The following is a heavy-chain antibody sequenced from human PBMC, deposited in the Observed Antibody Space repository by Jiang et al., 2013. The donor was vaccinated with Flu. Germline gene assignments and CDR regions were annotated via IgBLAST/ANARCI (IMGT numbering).Heavy chain of an antibody. CDR3: SLTYYYDSSGYFGAFDI. CDR2: IIPILGIA. V-gene: IGHV1-69*10. CDR1: GYTFTNYP. D-gene: IGHD3-22*01. Sequence: GAEVKKPGASVKISCKASGYTFTNYPIHWVRQAPGQGLEWMGGIIPILGIANYAQKFQGRVTITADKSTSTAYMELSSLRSEDTAVYYCSLTYYYDSSGYFGAFDIWGQGTMVTVSS. J-gene: IGHJ3*02.